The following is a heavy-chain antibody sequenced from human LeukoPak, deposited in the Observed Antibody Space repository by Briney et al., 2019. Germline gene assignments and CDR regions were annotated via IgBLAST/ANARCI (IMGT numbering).Heavy chain of an antibody. D-gene: IGHD6-13*01. V-gene: IGHV3-64*01. J-gene: IGHJ3*02. Sequence: PGGSLRLSCAASGFTFSSYAMHWVRQAPGKGLEYVSAISSNGGSTYYANSVKGRFTISRDNSKNTLYLQMGSLRAEDMAVYYCARASRYSTDAFDIWGQGTMVTVSS. CDR2: ISSNGGST. CDR1: GFTFSSYA. CDR3: ARASRYSTDAFDI.